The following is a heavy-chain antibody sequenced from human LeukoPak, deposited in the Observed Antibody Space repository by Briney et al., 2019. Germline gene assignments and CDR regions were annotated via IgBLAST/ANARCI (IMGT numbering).Heavy chain of an antibody. Sequence: ASVKVSCKASGGTFSSYAISWVRQAPGQGLEWMGGIIPIFGTANYAQKFQGRVTITADESTSTAYTELSSLRSEDTAVYYCARENGNTAMVTFDYWGQGTLVTVSS. CDR3: ARENGNTAMVTFDY. CDR1: GGTFSSYA. V-gene: IGHV1-69*13. CDR2: IIPIFGTA. J-gene: IGHJ4*02. D-gene: IGHD5-18*01.